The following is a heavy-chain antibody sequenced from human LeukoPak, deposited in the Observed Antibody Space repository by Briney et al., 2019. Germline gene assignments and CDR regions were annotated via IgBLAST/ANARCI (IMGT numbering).Heavy chain of an antibody. J-gene: IGHJ4*02. CDR1: GGTFSSYA. D-gene: IGHD3-10*01. CDR2: IIPIFGIA. V-gene: IGHV1-69*04. CDR3: AREKGVGPSDY. Sequence: SVKVSCKASGGTFSSYAISWVRQAPGQGLEWMGRIIPIFGIANYAQKFQGRVTITADKSTSTAYMELSSLRSEDTAVYYCAREKGVGPSDYWGQGTLVTVSS.